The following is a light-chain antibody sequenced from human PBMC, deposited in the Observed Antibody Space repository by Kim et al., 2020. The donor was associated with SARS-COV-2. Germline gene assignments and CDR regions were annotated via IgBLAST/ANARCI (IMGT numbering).Light chain of an antibody. CDR1: QSVSSDS. J-gene: IGKJ2*01. CDR2: GTS. V-gene: IGKV3-20*01. Sequence: VLTQSPGTLSLSPGERATLSCRASQSVSSDSLAWYQQKPGQAPRLIIYGTSSRPTGIPDRFSGSGSGTDFTLTISRLEPEDFAVYYCQQYGGSPLYTFGQGTKLEIK. CDR3: QQYGGSPLYT.